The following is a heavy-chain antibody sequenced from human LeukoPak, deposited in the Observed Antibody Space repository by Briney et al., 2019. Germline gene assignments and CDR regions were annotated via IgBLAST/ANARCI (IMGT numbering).Heavy chain of an antibody. D-gene: IGHD6-13*01. Sequence: GDDLILPCYSFGFRFTTYWIGWVGQMPGKGLEGMGHIYHGYSETSYNPSFQGQVTISADNSISPAYLQWSSLKASDTAMYYCARSTSDSVAAGVYWGQGTLVTVSS. CDR2: IYHGYSET. CDR3: ARSTSDSVAAGVY. V-gene: IGHV5-51*01. CDR1: GFRFTTYW. J-gene: IGHJ4*02.